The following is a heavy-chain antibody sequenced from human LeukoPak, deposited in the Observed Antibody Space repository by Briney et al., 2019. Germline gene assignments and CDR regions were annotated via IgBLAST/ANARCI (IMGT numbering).Heavy chain of an antibody. J-gene: IGHJ4*02. CDR2: IYYSGST. CDR1: GGSISSGDYY. Sequence: SQTLSLTCTVSGGSISSGDYYWSWIRQAPGKGLEWIGYIYYSGSTYYNPSLKSRVTISVDTSKNQFSLKLSSVTAADTAVYYCARTVDTAMACDYWGQGTLVTVSS. V-gene: IGHV4-30-4*08. D-gene: IGHD5-18*01. CDR3: ARTVDTAMACDY.